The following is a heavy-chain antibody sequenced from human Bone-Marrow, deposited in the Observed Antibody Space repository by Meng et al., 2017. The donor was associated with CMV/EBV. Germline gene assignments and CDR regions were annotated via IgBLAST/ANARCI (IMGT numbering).Heavy chain of an antibody. J-gene: IGHJ4*02. D-gene: IGHD3-3*01. CDR2: INPNSGGT. CDR3: ARGFGYDFWSGYYPQGDY. CDR1: GYTFTSYY. V-gene: IGHV1-2*02. Sequence: ASVKVSCKASGYTFTSYYMHWVRQAPGQGLEWMGWINPNSGGTNYAQKFQGRVTMTRDTSISTAYMELSRLRSDDTAVYYCARGFGYDFWSGYYPQGDYWGQGTLVPVSS.